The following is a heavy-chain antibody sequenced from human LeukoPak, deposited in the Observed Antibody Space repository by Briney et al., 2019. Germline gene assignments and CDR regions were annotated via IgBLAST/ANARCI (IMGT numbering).Heavy chain of an antibody. Sequence: ASVKVSCKASGYTFTSYYMHWVRQAPGQGLEWMGIINPSGGSTSYAQKFQGRVTMTRDTSTSTVYMELSSLRSEDTAVYYCARVPPNYYDSSGTFDYWGQGTLVTVSS. D-gene: IGHD3-22*01. CDR3: ARVPPNYYDSSGTFDY. CDR1: GYTFTSYY. J-gene: IGHJ4*02. V-gene: IGHV1-46*01. CDR2: INPSGGST.